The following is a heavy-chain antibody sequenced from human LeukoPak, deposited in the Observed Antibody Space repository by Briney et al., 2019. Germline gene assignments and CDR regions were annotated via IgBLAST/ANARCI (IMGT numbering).Heavy chain of an antibody. CDR1: GYTLTAYY. CDR3: ASSDGYNKAGYYYYMDG. CDR2: INPNTGGT. D-gene: IGHD5-24*01. V-gene: IGHV1-2*02. Sequence: ASVKVSCKASGYTLTAYYMHWVRQAPGQGLEWMGWINPNTGGTNYAQKFQGRVTMTWDTSISTAYMELRGLRSDDTAVFYCASSDGYNKAGYYYYMDGWGKGATVTVSS. J-gene: IGHJ6*03.